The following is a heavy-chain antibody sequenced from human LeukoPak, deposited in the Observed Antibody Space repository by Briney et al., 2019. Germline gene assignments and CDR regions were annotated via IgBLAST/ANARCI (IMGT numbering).Heavy chain of an antibody. V-gene: IGHV1-69*06. J-gene: IGHJ5*02. CDR1: GGTFSSYA. CDR2: IIPIFGTA. Sequence: SVKVSCKASGGTFSSYAISWVRQAPGQGLEWMGGIIPIFGTANYAQKFQGRVTITADKSTSTAYMELSSLRSEDTAVYYCARGGLAVAGNNWFDPWGQGTLVTVSS. D-gene: IGHD6-19*01. CDR3: ARGGLAVAGNNWFDP.